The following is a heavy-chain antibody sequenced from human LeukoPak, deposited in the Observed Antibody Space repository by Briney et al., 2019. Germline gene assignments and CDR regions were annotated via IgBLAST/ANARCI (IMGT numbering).Heavy chain of an antibody. CDR1: GGSVSVGTYY. CDR2: IYYSGST. D-gene: IGHD1-26*01. CDR3: ARELTYADY. J-gene: IGHJ4*02. V-gene: IGHV4-30-4*08. Sequence: PSETLSLTCTVSGGSVSVGTYYWSWIRQPPGKGLEWIGYIYYSGSTYYNPSLKSRVTMSVDTSKNQFSLKLSSVTAADTAVYYCARELTYADYWGQGTLVTVSS.